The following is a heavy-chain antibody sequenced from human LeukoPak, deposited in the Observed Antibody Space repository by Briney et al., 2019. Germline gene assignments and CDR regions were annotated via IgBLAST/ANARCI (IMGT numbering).Heavy chain of an antibody. J-gene: IGHJ4*02. V-gene: IGHV1-2*04. Sequence: ASVKVSCKASGYTFTGYYMHWVRQAPGQGLEWMGWINPNSGGTNYAQKFQGWVTMTRDTSISTAYMGLSRLRSDDTAVYYCARAESVIVVVPAAGLDYWGQGTLVTVSS. CDR2: INPNSGGT. CDR3: ARAESVIVVVPAAGLDY. CDR1: GYTFTGYY. D-gene: IGHD2-2*01.